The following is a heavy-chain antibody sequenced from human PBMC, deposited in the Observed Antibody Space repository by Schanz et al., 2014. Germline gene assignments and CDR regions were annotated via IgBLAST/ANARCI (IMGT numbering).Heavy chain of an antibody. Sequence: VQLVESGGYLVQPGGSLRLSCSASGFTFSSYAMHWVRQASGKGLEWVTVIWYDENNKYYADSVKGRFTMSRDNSKNTWYRQMNSLRAEDAAVYYCARANYRRKINFDYWGRGTLVTVSS. V-gene: IGHV3-33*08. CDR2: IWYDENNK. CDR3: ARANYRRKINFDY. D-gene: IGHD3-10*01. J-gene: IGHJ4*02. CDR1: GFTFSSYA.